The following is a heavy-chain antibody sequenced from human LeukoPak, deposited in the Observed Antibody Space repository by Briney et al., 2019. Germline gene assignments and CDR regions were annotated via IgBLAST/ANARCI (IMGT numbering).Heavy chain of an antibody. CDR3: AKDTPYFQSDY. CDR2: IKQDGSEK. Sequence: GGSLRLSCTASGFTFSNYWMTWVRQAPGKGLEWVASIKQDGSEKQYVGSVRGRFTISRDNAKNVLDLQMDSLTAEDTALYYCAKDTPYFQSDYWGQGTLVTVSS. J-gene: IGHJ4*02. D-gene: IGHD2/OR15-2a*01. V-gene: IGHV3-7*01. CDR1: GFTFSNYW.